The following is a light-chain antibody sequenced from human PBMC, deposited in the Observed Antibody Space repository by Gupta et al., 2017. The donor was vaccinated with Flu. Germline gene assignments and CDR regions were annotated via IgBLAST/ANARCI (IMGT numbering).Light chain of an antibody. V-gene: IGKV3-20*01. J-gene: IGKJ5*01. CDR3: QHYGSSPFA. Sequence: VRGTPSCRSLQSVGNSYVDWYQQKPGQAPRLLIYVASSRATGIPDRFSGSGSGTDFTLTISRLEPEDVAVYFCQHYGSSPFAFGQGTRLEI. CDR1: QSVGNSY. CDR2: VAS.